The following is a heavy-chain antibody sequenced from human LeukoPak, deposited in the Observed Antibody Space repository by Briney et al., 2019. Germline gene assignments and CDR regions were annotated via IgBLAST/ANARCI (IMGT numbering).Heavy chain of an antibody. CDR1: GFPFSSYA. CDR2: ISDSDGST. Sequence: GGSLRLSCSASGFPFSSYAMHWVRQAPGKGLEYVSAISDSDGSTYYADSVKGRFTISRDNSKNTLYLQMSSLRAEDTAVYFCVRGYSFGPYGMDVWGQGTTVTVSS. V-gene: IGHV3-64D*09. D-gene: IGHD2-15*01. CDR3: VRGYSFGPYGMDV. J-gene: IGHJ6*02.